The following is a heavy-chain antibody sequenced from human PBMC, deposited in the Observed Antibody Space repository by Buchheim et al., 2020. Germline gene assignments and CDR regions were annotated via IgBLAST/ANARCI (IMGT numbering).Heavy chain of an antibody. V-gene: IGHV3-7*01. CDR1: GFTFTASR. CDR2: INGDGSQL. J-gene: IGHJ4*02. Sequence: EVQLVASGGGLVQPGESLRLSCAASGFTFTASRMAWVRQAPGRGLEWVATINGDGSQLYYEDSVKGRFTISRDNGKESLYLQMNSLRVDDTAVYYCADLDVYWGQGTL. CDR3: ADLDVY.